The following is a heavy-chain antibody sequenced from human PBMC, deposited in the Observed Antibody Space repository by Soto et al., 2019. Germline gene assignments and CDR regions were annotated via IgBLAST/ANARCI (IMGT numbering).Heavy chain of an antibody. J-gene: IGHJ5*02. D-gene: IGHD2-2*01. CDR1: GGTFSSYT. CDR2: IIPILGIA. CDR3: ARDLGYCSSTSCSRTRAS. V-gene: IGHV1-69*04. Sequence: ASVKVSCKASGGTFSSYTISWVRQAPGQGLEWMGRIIPILGIANYAQKFQGRVTITADKSTSTAYMELSSLRSEDTAVYYCARDLGYCSSTSCSRTRASWGQGTLVTVSS.